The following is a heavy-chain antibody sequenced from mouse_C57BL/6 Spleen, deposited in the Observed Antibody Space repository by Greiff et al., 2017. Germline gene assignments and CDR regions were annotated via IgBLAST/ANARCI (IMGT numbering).Heavy chain of an antibody. CDR3: ARGGTTVVGWNYFDY. CDR2: INPSSGYT. D-gene: IGHD1-1*01. V-gene: IGHV1-4*01. Sequence: QVQLQQSGAELARPGASVKMSCKASGYTFTSYTMHWVKQRPGQGLEWIGYINPSSGYTKYNQKFKDKATLTADKSSSTAYMQLSSLTSEDSAVYYCARGGTTVVGWNYFDYWGQGTTLTVSS. J-gene: IGHJ2*01. CDR1: GYTFTSYT.